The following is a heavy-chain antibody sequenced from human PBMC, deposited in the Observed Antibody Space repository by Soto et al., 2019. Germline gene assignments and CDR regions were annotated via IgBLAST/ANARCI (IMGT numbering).Heavy chain of an antibody. CDR2: ISSSSSTI. CDR3: ARDVLPSYGDYLHFDY. Sequence: GGSLRLSCAASGFTFSSYSMNWVRQAPGKGLEWVSYISSSSSTIYYADSVKGRFTISRDNAKNSLYLQMNSLRAEDTAVYYCARDVLPSYGDYLHFDYWGQGTLVTVSS. CDR1: GFTFSSYS. J-gene: IGHJ4*02. D-gene: IGHD4-17*01. V-gene: IGHV3-48*01.